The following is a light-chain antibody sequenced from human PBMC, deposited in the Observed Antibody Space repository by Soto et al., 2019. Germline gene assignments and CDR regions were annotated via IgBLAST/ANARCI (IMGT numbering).Light chain of an antibody. CDR1: QSVSTR. V-gene: IGKV1-5*02. CDR2: DAS. Sequence: EDRITIICRASQSVSTRLAWYQQKPGKAPKVLIYDASSWAGGVPSRFTGSGSGTEFTLTINSLQPDDFATYYCQQYSVYWTFGQGTKVDI. J-gene: IGKJ1*01. CDR3: QQYSVYWT.